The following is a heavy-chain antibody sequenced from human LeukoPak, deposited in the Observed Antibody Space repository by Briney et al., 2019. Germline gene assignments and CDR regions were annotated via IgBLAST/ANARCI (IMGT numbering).Heavy chain of an antibody. Sequence: PGGSLGLSCAASGFTFSSYRMNWVRQAPGKGLEWVSSISSSSSYIYYADSVEGRFTISRDNAKNSLYLQMNSLRAEDTAVYYCARDPSYPDSEYYFDYWGQGTLVTVSS. CDR1: GFTFSSYR. D-gene: IGHD2-15*01. J-gene: IGHJ4*02. CDR3: ARDPSYPDSEYYFDY. V-gene: IGHV3-21*01. CDR2: ISSSSSYI.